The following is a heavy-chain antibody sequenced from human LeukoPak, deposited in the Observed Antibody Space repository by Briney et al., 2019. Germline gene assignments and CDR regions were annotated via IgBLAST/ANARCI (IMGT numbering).Heavy chain of an antibody. D-gene: IGHD3-9*01. CDR3: ALYDILTGPFDP. Sequence: SETLSLTCTVSGGSISSYYWSWIRQPPGKGLEWIGYIYYSGSTNYNPSLKSRVTISVDTSKNQFSLKLSSVTAADTAVYYCALYDILTGPFDPWGQGTLVTVSS. CDR2: IYYSGST. V-gene: IGHV4-59*01. CDR1: GGSISSYY. J-gene: IGHJ5*02.